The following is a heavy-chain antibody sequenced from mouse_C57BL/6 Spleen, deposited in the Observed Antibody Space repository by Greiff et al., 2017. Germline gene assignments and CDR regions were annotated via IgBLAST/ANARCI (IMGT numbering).Heavy chain of an antibody. Sequence: EVNVEESGGGLVQPGGSMKLSCVASGFTFSNYWMNWVRQSPEKGLEWVAQIRLKSDNYATHYAESVKGRFTISRDDSKSSVYLQMNNLRAEDTGIYYCTGAYDYDVWDYWGQGTSVTVSS. CDR3: TGAYDYDVWDY. J-gene: IGHJ4*01. D-gene: IGHD2-4*01. CDR2: IRLKSDNYAT. CDR1: GFTFSNYW. V-gene: IGHV6-3*01.